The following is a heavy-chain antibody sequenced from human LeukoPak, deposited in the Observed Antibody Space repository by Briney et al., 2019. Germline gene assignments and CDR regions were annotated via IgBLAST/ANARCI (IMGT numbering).Heavy chain of an antibody. D-gene: IGHD3-9*01. V-gene: IGHV1-2*02. CDR1: GYTFTGYY. J-gene: IGHJ3*02. CDR3: ARDLPKTGYVGASDI. CDR2: INPNSGGT. Sequence: ASVKVSCKASGYTFTGYYMHWVRQAPGQGLEWMGWINPNSGGTNYAQKFQGRVTMTRDTSINTAYMELNSLTSDDTAVYYCARDLPKTGYVGASDIWGQGTMVTVSS.